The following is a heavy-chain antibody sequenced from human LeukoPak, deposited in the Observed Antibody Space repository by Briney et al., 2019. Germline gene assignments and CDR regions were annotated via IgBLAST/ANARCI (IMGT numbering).Heavy chain of an antibody. J-gene: IGHJ4*02. Sequence: GESLKISCKGSGYNFTSYWIGWVRQMPGKGLEWMGIIYPGDSDTRYSPSFQGQVTISADKSISTAYLQWSSLKASDSAMYYCARQVEQQPNYFDYWGQGTLVTVSS. D-gene: IGHD6-13*01. CDR2: IYPGDSDT. V-gene: IGHV5-51*01. CDR3: ARQVEQQPNYFDY. CDR1: GYNFTSYW.